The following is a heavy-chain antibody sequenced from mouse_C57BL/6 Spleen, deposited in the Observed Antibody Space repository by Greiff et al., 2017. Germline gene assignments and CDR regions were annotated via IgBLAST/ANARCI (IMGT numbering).Heavy chain of an antibody. V-gene: IGHV5-17*01. D-gene: IGHD2-3*01. J-gene: IGHJ4*01. CDR3: ARRDGYYVAMDY. CDR1: GFTFSDYG. CDR2: ISSGSSTI. Sequence: EVQLMESGGGLVKPGGSLKLSCAASGFTFSDYGMHWVRQAPEKGLEWVAYISSGSSTIYYADTVKGRFTISRDNAKNTLFLQMTSLRSEDTAMYYCARRDGYYVAMDYWGQGTSVTVSS.